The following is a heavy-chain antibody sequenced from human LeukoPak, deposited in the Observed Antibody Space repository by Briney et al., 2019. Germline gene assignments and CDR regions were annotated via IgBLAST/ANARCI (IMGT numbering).Heavy chain of an antibody. J-gene: IGHJ4*02. V-gene: IGHV1-69*04. Sequence: GASVKVSCKASGGTFSSYAISWVRQAPGQGLEWMGRIIAILGIANYAQKLQGRVTITADKSTSTAYMELSSLRSEDTAVYYCARDRGIVGATFDYWGQGTLVTVSS. D-gene: IGHD1-26*01. CDR2: IIAILGIA. CDR3: ARDRGIVGATFDY. CDR1: GGTFSSYA.